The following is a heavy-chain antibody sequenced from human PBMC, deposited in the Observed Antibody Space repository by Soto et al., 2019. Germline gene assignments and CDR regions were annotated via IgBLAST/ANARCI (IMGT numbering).Heavy chain of an antibody. CDR1: GFTFSSYA. J-gene: IGHJ4*02. CDR2: ISGSGGST. D-gene: IGHD7-27*01. Sequence: PGGSRDLSCAASGFTFSSYAMSWVRQAPGKGLEWVSAISGSGGSTYYADSVKGRFTISRDNAKNSVYLQINSLRVEDTALYYCAKAVVRGQKNWVNYFDCWGQGT. CDR3: AKAVVRGQKNWVNYFDC. V-gene: IGHV3-23*01.